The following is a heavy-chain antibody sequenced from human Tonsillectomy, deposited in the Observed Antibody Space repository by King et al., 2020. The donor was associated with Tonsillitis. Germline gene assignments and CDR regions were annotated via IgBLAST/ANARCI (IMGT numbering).Heavy chain of an antibody. J-gene: IGHJ6*02. CDR2: FDPEDGET. D-gene: IGHD3-22*01. CDR1: GYTLTELS. CDR3: AIVARYEDDIRTTPPDTVYYGMDV. V-gene: IGHV1-24*01. Sequence: VQLVPSGAEVKKPGASVKVSCKVAGYTLTELSMHWVRQAPGKGLEWMGGFDPEDGETIYAQKFQGRVTLTEDTSTDTVYMELSSLRSEDTAVNYCAIVARYEDDIRTTPPDTVYYGMDVWGQGTTVTVSS.